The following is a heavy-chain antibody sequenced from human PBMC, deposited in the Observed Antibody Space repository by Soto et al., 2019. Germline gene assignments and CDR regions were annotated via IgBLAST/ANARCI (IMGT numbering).Heavy chain of an antibody. D-gene: IGHD4-4*01. CDR1: GGSISGYY. J-gene: IGHJ6*03. CDR3: ERTYSNYAYYYYYMDF. Sequence: PSETLSLTCTVSGGSISGYYWSWIRQPPGKGLEWIGYIYYSGSTNYNPSLKSRVTISVDTSKNQFSLKLSSVTAADTAVYYCERTYSNYAYYYYYMDFWGKGTTVTVSS. V-gene: IGHV4-59*08. CDR2: IYYSGST.